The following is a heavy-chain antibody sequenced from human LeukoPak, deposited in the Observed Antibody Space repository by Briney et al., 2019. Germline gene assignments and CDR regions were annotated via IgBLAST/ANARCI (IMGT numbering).Heavy chain of an antibody. CDR3: STDSWHGMDV. CDR2: IKTVTDGGTT. J-gene: IGHJ6*02. D-gene: IGHD5-24*01. V-gene: IGHV3-15*07. CDR1: NFTFSNAW. Sequence: GGSLRLSCAASNFTFSNAWMNWVRQAPGKGLEWVGRIKTVTDGGTTDYAAPVKGRFIISRDDSKNTLFLQMNSLKTEDTAVYYCSTDSWHGMDVWGQGTTVTVSS.